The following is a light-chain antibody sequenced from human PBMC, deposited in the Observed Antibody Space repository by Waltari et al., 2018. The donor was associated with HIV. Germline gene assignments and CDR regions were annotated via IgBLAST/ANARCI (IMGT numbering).Light chain of an antibody. CDR3: QSYDSGLSATV. J-gene: IGLJ3*02. Sequence: QSVLTQPPSVSGAPGQRVAIPCTGTSSNIAAGYDVHWYQVLPETVPKLLIFSNDTRPSGVPDRVSASKSPTSASLAITGLQPEDEADYYCQSYDSGLSATVFGGGTRLTVL. CDR2: SND. V-gene: IGLV1-40*01. CDR1: SSNIAAGYD.